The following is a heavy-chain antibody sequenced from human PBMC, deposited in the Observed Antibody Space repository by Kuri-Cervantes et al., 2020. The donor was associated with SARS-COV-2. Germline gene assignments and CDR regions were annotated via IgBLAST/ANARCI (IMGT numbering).Heavy chain of an antibody. Sequence: ASVKVSCKASGYTFTGSYMHWVRQAPGQGLEWMGWINPNSGGTNSAQKFQGRVTMTRDMPITTTYMELSRLRSDDTALYYCARDSGDDFWTGSLAGYFDYWGQGTLVTVSS. J-gene: IGHJ4*02. CDR1: GYTFTGSY. CDR2: INPNSGGT. D-gene: IGHD3/OR15-3a*01. CDR3: ARDSGDDFWTGSLAGYFDY. V-gene: IGHV1-2*02.